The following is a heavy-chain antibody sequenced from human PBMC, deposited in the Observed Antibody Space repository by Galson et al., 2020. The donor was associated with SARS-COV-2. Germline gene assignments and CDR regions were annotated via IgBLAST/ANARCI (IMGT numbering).Heavy chain of an antibody. J-gene: IGHJ4*02. CDR2: IDPSDSYT. Sequence: HGESLKISCKGSGYSFTSYWISWVRQMPGKGLAWMGRIDPSDSYTNYSPSFQGHVTISADKSISTAYLQWSSLKASDTAMYYCAREALAAATRDFDYWGQGTLVTVSS. CDR3: AREALAAATRDFDY. CDR1: GYSFTSYW. D-gene: IGHD2-15*01. V-gene: IGHV5-10-1*01.